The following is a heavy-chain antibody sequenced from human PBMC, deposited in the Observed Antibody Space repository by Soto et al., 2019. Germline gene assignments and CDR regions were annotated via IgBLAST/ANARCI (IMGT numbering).Heavy chain of an antibody. CDR3: ATESIHFYDSSGYYLY. CDR2: INSDGSST. J-gene: IGHJ4*02. V-gene: IGHV3-74*01. Sequence: GGSLRLSCAASGFTFSSYWMHWVRQAPGKGLVWVSRINSDGSSTNYADSVKGRFTISRDNAKNTLYLQMNSLRAEDTAVYYCATESIHFYDSSGYYLYWGQGTLVTVSS. D-gene: IGHD3-22*01. CDR1: GFTFSSYW.